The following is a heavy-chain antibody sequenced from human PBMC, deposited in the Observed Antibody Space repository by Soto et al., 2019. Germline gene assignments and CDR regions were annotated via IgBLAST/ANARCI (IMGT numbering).Heavy chain of an antibody. V-gene: IGHV3-23*01. CDR1: GFTFSSYP. J-gene: IGHJ6*02. Sequence: GGSLRLSCAASGFTFSSYPMSWVRQAPGKGLEWVSAISGSGGSTYYADSVKGRFTISRDNSKNTLYLQMNSLRAEDTAVYYCAKDREEGATFYYYYYFGMDVWGQGTTVTVSS. CDR3: AKDREEGATFYYYYYFGMDV. CDR2: ISGSGGST. D-gene: IGHD1-26*01.